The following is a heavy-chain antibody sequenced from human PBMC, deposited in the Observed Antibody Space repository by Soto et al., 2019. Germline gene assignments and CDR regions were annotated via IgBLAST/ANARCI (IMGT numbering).Heavy chain of an antibody. Sequence: QVQLQESGPGLVKPSQTLSLTCTVSGGSTSSGDYYWSWIRQPPGKGLEWIGYIYYSGSTYYNPSIKSRVTISVDTSKNQFSLKLSSVTAADTAVYYCASSSSSPAGWFDPWGQGTLVTVSS. CDR3: ASSSSSPAGWFDP. J-gene: IGHJ5*02. CDR1: GGSTSSGDYY. CDR2: IYYSGST. V-gene: IGHV4-30-4*01. D-gene: IGHD6-6*01.